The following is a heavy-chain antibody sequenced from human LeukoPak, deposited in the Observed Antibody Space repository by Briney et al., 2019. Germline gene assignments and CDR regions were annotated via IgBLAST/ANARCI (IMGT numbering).Heavy chain of an antibody. CDR2: IIPIFGTA. Sequence: ASVKVSCKASGGTFSSYAISWVRQAPGQGLEWMGRIIPIFGTANYAQKVQGRDTITADKSTSTAYMELSSLRSEDTAVYYCARSYSTYDYYYYMDVWGKGTTVTVSS. V-gene: IGHV1-69*06. CDR1: GGTFSSYA. CDR3: ARSYSTYDYYYYMDV. J-gene: IGHJ6*03. D-gene: IGHD4-11*01.